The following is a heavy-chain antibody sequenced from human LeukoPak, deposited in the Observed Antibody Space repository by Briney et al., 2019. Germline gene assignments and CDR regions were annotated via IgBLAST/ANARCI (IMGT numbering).Heavy chain of an antibody. CDR3: ARQRYCSRVNCTPHFDH. J-gene: IGHJ4*02. D-gene: IGHD2-15*01. CDR1: GGSISSNNYY. Sequence: SETLSLTCAVSGGSISSNNYYWGWIRQPPGKGLEWVGTIYSSGSTYYNPSLKSRITISVDASKNQFSLKLSSLTATDTAVYYCARQRYCSRVNCTPHFDHWGQGTLVIVSS. CDR2: IYSSGST. V-gene: IGHV4-39*01.